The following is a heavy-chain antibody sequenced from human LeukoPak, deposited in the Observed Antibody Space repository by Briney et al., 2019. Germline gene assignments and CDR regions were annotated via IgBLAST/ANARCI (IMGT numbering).Heavy chain of an antibody. V-gene: IGHV3-48*04. CDR2: ISSSSSTI. Sequence: GGSLRLSCAASGFTFSRYSMSWVRQAPGKGLEWISYISSSSSTIYYGDSVKGRFPTSRDTPPTSLYLPMNSLTAADTAVYYRATASATKTDSWGQGTLVTVSS. CDR3: ATASATKTDS. J-gene: IGHJ5*01. CDR1: GFTFSRYS.